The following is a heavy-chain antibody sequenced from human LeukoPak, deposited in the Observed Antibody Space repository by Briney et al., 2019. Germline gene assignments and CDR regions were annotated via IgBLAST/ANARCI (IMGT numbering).Heavy chain of an antibody. J-gene: IGHJ5*02. CDR1: GFTFSIYS. V-gene: IGHV3-64*01. Sequence: GGSLRLSCAASGFTFSIYSMHWVRQAPGKGLECVSGISNNGDSTYYASSVKGRFTISRDNSKNTLYLQMGSLRAEDMAVYYCASGSGSGSSYNWFDPWGQGTLVTVSS. CDR2: ISNNGDST. D-gene: IGHD3-10*01. CDR3: ASGSGSGSSYNWFDP.